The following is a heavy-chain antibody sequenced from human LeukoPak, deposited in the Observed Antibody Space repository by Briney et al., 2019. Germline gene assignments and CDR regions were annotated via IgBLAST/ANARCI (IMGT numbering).Heavy chain of an antibody. V-gene: IGHV3-23*01. CDR3: ARGWTYSSSFDY. CDR1: GFTFSSYA. J-gene: IGHJ4*02. CDR2: ISGSGGST. Sequence: PGGSLRLSCAASGFTFSSYAMSWVRQAPGKGLEWVSAISGSGGSTYYADSVKGRFTISRDNSKNTLYLQMNSLRAEDTDVYYCARGWTYSSSFDYWGQGTLVTVSS. D-gene: IGHD6-6*01.